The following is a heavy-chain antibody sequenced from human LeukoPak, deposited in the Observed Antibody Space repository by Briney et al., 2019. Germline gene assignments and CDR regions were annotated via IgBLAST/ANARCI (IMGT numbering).Heavy chain of an antibody. CDR3: ARIPHCSSTSCSGWFDP. Sequence: PSETLSLTCTVSGGSISNYYWSWIRQPPGKRLEWIGYIYYSGSNNYNPSLKSRVTISVDTSKNQFSLKLSSVTAADTAVYYCARIPHCSSTSCSGWFDPWGQGTLVTVSS. CDR1: GGSISNYY. J-gene: IGHJ5*02. V-gene: IGHV4-59*01. D-gene: IGHD2-2*01. CDR2: IYYSGSN.